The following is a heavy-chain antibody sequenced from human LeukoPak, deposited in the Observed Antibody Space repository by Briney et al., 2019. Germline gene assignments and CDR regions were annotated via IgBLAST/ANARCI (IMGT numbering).Heavy chain of an antibody. CDR1: GFTFDDYA. CDR2: TRNKANSYTT. J-gene: IGHJ5*02. Sequence: SLRLSCAASGFTFDDYAMHWVRQAPGKGLEWGGRTRNKANSYTTEYAASVKGRFTISTDDSTNSLYLQMNSLKAEDTAVYYCARDFNPWGQGTLVTVSS. V-gene: IGHV3-72*01. CDR3: ARDFNP.